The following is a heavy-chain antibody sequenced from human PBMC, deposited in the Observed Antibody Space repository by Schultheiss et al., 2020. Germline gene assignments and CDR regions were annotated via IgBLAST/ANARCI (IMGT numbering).Heavy chain of an antibody. CDR3: ARGGQWLPLDY. CDR2: IWFDGKNL. J-gene: IGHJ4*02. CDR1: AFTFSSYG. D-gene: IGHD6-19*01. V-gene: IGHV3-33*01. Sequence: GGSLRLSCAASAFTFSSYGMHWVRQAPGKGLEWVAVIWFDGKNLDYAGSVKGRFTISRDNSKNTMYLQMNGLRVEDTAVYYCARGGQWLPLDYWGQGTLVTGYS.